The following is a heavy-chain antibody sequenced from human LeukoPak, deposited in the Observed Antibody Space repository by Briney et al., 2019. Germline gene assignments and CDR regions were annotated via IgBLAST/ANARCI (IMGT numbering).Heavy chain of an antibody. CDR2: ISVYNGNT. CDR1: GYTLTELS. V-gene: IGHV1-18*01. J-gene: IGHJ4*02. D-gene: IGHD2-2*01. Sequence: ASVKVSCKVSGYTLTELSMHWVRQAPGQWLEWMGWISVYNGNTNYAQELQGRVTMTTDTSASTAYMELSSLRSDDTAVYYCARDYQRQFYLYYFDYWGQGNPGHRLL. CDR3: ARDYQRQFYLYYFDY.